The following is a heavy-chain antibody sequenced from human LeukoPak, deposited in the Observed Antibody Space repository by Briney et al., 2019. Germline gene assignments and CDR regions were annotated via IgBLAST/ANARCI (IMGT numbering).Heavy chain of an antibody. D-gene: IGHD5-18*01. V-gene: IGHV4-39*07. J-gene: IGHJ4*02. CDR1: GGSISSSSYY. Sequence: PSETLSLTCTVSGGSISSSSYYWGWIRQPPGKGLEWIGSIYYSGSTYYNPSLKSRVTISVDTSKNQFSLKLSSVTVADTAVYYCARRIQLWSPVDYWGQGTLITVSS. CDR3: ARRIQLWSPVDY. CDR2: IYYSGST.